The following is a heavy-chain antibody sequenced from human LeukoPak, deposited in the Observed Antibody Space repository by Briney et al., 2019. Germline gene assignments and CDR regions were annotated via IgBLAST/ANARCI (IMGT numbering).Heavy chain of an antibody. CDR3: ARELRARYCSGGSCYSTPGY. J-gene: IGHJ4*02. CDR1: GGTFSSYA. CDR2: IIPILGIA. D-gene: IGHD2-15*01. V-gene: IGHV1-69*04. Sequence: SVKVSCKASGGTFSSYAISWVRQAPGQGLEWMGRIIPILGIANYAQKFQGRVTITADKSTSTAYMELSSLRSEDTAVYYCARELRARYCSGGSCYSTPGYWGQGTLVTVSS.